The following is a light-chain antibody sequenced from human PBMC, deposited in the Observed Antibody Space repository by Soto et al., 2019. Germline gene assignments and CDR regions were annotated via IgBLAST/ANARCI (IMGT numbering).Light chain of an antibody. CDR2: TTS. V-gene: IGKV1D-12*01. Sequence: DIQVTQSPSSVSASVGDRVTITCRASQDIKNWLAWYQQKPGKAPKLLIYTTSNLQSGVPSRFSGSGSGTEFTLTISSLQPEDFATYYCQQANSFPLTFGGGTKVEIK. CDR3: QQANSFPLT. J-gene: IGKJ4*01. CDR1: QDIKNW.